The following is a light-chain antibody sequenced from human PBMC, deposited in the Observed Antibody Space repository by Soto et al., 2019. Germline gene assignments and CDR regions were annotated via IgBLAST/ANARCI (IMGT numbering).Light chain of an antibody. J-gene: IGKJ1*01. Sequence: IVLTQTPLSSAVTLGQPASFSCESSESLVHSDGKTYLGWLHLRPGQPPRLLIYQMSKRPPGVPDRFSGSGAGTNFTLKISRVEPDDVGIFYCMQASHLRTFGQGTKVEIK. CDR3: MQASHLRT. V-gene: IGKV2-24*01. CDR1: ESLVHSDGKTY. CDR2: QMS.